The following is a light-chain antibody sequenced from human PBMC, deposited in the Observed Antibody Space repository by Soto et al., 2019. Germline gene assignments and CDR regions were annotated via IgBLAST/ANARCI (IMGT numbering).Light chain of an antibody. CDR1: SSDVGGYKY. Sequence: QSVLTQPPSASGSPGQSVTISCTVTSSDVGGYKYVSWYQQHPGKAPKLMIYEVSKRPSGVPDRFSGSKSGNTACLTVSGLQAEEEADYYCSSFAGSNNLLFGGGTKLTVL. J-gene: IGLJ2*01. CDR2: EVS. CDR3: SSFAGSNNLL. V-gene: IGLV2-8*01.